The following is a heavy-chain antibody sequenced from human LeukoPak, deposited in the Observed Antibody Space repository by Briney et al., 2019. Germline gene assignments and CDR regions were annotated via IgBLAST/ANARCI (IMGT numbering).Heavy chain of an antibody. Sequence: ASVKVSCKASGYTFTSYGISWVRQAPGQGLEWMGWISAYNGNTNYAQKLQGRVTMTTDTSTSTAYMELRSLRSDDTAVYYCAYSYYYGSSGPILDYWGQGTLVTVSS. CDR1: GYTFTSYG. CDR3: AYSYYYGSSGPILDY. CDR2: ISAYNGNT. D-gene: IGHD3-22*01. V-gene: IGHV1-18*01. J-gene: IGHJ4*02.